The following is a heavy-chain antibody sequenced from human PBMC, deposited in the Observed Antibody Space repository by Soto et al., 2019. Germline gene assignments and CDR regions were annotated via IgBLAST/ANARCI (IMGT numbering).Heavy chain of an antibody. V-gene: IGHV2-5*02. D-gene: IGHD2-21*02. CDR2: IYWDDDN. J-gene: IGHJ5*02. CDR3: AHRQVAYCGVDCYSDWFDP. Sequence: QITLKESGPTLVKPTQTLTLTCTFSGFSLSNSGVGVGWIRHPPVKSLEWLALIYWDDDNRYSPSRKSRLTITKDTSNNQVVLTLPTVDPVHTATYYCAHRQVAYCGVDCYSDWFDPWGQGTLVTVSS. CDR1: GFSLSNSGVG.